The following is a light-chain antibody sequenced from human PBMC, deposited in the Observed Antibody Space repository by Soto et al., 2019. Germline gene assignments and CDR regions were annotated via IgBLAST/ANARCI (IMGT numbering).Light chain of an antibody. CDR1: SSNIGAGYD. CDR3: QSYDSSLTVV. J-gene: IGLJ2*01. V-gene: IGLV1-40*01. CDR2: GNI. Sequence: QSVLTQPPSVSGAPGQRVTISCTGSSSNIGAGYDVHWYQQVPGTAPKLLIYGNINRPSGVPDRFSGSKSGTSASLAITGLQADDEADYYCQSYDSSLTVVFGGGTMLTVL.